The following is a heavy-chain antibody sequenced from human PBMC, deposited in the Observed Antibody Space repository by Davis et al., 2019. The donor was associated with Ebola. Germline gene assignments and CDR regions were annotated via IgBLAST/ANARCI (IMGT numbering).Heavy chain of an antibody. CDR3: ARGKLELTYYYGMDV. V-gene: IGHV1-2*02. CDR2: INPNSGGT. CDR1: GYTFTGYY. D-gene: IGHD1-7*01. Sequence: ASVKVSCKASGYTFTGYYMHWVRQAPGQGLEWMGWINPNSGGTNYAQKFQGRVTITRDTSASTAYMELSSLRSEDTAVYYCARGKLELTYYYGMDVWGQGTTVTVSS. J-gene: IGHJ6*02.